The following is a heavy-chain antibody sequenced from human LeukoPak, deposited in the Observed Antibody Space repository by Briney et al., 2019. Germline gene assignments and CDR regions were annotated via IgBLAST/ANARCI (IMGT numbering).Heavy chain of an antibody. CDR3: ARDQGPYYGMDV. Sequence: GGSLGLSCAASGFTFNYWMSWVRQTPGKGLEWVANIKQDGSEKYYVDSVKGRFTISRDNAKNSLYLQMNSLRAEDTAVYYCARDQGPYYGMDVWGQGTTVTVSS. CDR1: GFTFNYW. CDR2: IKQDGSEK. V-gene: IGHV3-7*01. J-gene: IGHJ6*02.